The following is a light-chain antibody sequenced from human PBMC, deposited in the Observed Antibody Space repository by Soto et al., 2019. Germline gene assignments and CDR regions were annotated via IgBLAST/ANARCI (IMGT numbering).Light chain of an antibody. J-gene: IGKJ4*01. CDR2: GAS. CDR1: QSVSSN. CDR3: QQYNNWPPVT. Sequence: EIVMTQSPATLSVSPGERDTLSCRASQSVSSNLAWYQQKPGQDPRLLIYGASTRATGIPARFSGSGSGTEFTLTISGVQSEDFAVYYCQQYNNWPPVTFGGGTKVEIK. V-gene: IGKV3-15*01.